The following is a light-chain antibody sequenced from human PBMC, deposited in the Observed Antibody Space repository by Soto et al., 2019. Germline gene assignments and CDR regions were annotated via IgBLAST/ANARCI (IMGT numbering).Light chain of an antibody. CDR2: EAS. V-gene: IGLV2-14*01. CDR3: SSYTTSKMPV. CDR1: SSDVGSYNY. J-gene: IGLJ2*01. Sequence: QSALTQPASVSGSPGQSITISCTGTSSDVGSYNYASWYQQHPGKAPKLMIYEASNRPSGVSTRFSGSKSGNTASLTISGLQAEDEADYYCSSYTTSKMPVFGGGTQLTVL.